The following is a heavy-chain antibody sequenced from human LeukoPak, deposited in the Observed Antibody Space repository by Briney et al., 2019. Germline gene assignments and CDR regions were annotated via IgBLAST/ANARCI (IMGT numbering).Heavy chain of an antibody. Sequence: SETLSLTCTVSGGSISSYYWSWIRQPPGKGLEWIGYIYYSGSTNYNPSLKSRVTISVDTSKNQFSLKPSSVTAADTAVYYCARSLGGWFDPWGQGTLVTVSS. V-gene: IGHV4-59*01. CDR3: ARSLGGWFDP. CDR2: IYYSGST. CDR1: GGSISSYY. J-gene: IGHJ5*02. D-gene: IGHD3-16*02.